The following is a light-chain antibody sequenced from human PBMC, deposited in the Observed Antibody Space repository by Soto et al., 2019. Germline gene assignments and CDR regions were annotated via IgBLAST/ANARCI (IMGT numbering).Light chain of an antibody. CDR2: GTS. CDR1: QSVRSNY. Sequence: ESVLTQSPGTLSLSPGERATLSCRASQSVRSNYLAWYQQKPGQAPSLRIYGTSGRTGGTPDRFTGSGSGTDFTLTISRLEPEDFAVYFCQQYGDSPGTFGQGTKLEIK. V-gene: IGKV3-20*01. CDR3: QQYGDSPGT. J-gene: IGKJ2*01.